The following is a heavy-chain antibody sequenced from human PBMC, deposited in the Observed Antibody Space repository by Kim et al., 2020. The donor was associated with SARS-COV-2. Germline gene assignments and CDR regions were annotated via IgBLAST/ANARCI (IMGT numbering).Heavy chain of an antibody. V-gene: IGHV3-15*01. Sequence: DYAAPVKGRFTISRDDSKNTLYLQMNSLKTEDTAVYYCTTIGSWPPYFDYWGQGTLVTVSS. CDR3: TTIGSWPPYFDY. J-gene: IGHJ4*02.